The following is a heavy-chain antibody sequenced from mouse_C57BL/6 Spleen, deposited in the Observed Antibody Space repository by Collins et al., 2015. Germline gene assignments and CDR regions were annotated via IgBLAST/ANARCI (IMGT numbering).Heavy chain of an antibody. V-gene: IGHV1-64*01. CDR3: AIPYDYPGVDY. J-gene: IGHJ4*01. D-gene: IGHD2-4*01. Sequence: QVQLQQPGAELVKPGASVKLSCKASGYTFTSYWMHWVKQRPGQGLEWIGMIHPNSGSTNYNEKFKSKATLTVDKSSSTAYMQLSSLTSEDSAVYYCAIPYDYPGVDYWGQGTSVTVSS. CDR1: GYTFTSYW. CDR2: IHPNSGST.